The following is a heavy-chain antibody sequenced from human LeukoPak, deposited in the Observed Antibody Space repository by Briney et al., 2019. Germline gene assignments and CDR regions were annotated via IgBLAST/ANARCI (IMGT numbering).Heavy chain of an antibody. D-gene: IGHD6-13*01. CDR1: GYSFTTYW. V-gene: IGHV5-10-1*01. Sequence: PGESLKISCKVSGYSFTTYWITWVRQMPGKGLEWMGRIDPSDSYTNYSPSFQGHVTISTDKSISTAYLQWSSLKASDTAMYYCAVPVFSSSSFDYWGQGTLVTVSS. J-gene: IGHJ4*02. CDR3: AVPVFSSSSFDY. CDR2: IDPSDSYT.